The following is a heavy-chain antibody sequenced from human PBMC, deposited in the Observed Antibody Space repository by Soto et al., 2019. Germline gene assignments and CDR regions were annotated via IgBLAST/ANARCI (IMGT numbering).Heavy chain of an antibody. Sequence: QLQLQEAGPGLVKPSETPSLTCTVPGGSISSSSYYLGWVRPPPGKGLEGIGRIYYSGSTYYNPSLKSRVTISVDTSKNQFSLKLSSVTAADTAVYYCARGHPEGDAYYYDSSGYYNFDYWGQGTLVTVSS. CDR3: ARGHPEGDAYYYDSSGYYNFDY. CDR2: IYYSGST. J-gene: IGHJ4*02. V-gene: IGHV4-39*01. CDR1: GGSISSSSYY. D-gene: IGHD3-22*01.